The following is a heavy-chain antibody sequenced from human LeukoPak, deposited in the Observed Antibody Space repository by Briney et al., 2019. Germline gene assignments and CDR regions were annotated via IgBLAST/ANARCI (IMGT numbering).Heavy chain of an antibody. V-gene: IGHV1-69*05. Sequence: ASVKVSCKASGGTFSSYAISWVRQAPGQGLEWMGGIIPIFGTANYAQKFQGRVTITTDESTSTAYMELSSLRSEDTAVYYCARDLPLSSSKGYYYMDVWGKGTTVTVSS. CDR2: IIPIFGTA. J-gene: IGHJ6*03. D-gene: IGHD6-13*01. CDR3: ARDLPLSSSKGYYYMDV. CDR1: GGTFSSYA.